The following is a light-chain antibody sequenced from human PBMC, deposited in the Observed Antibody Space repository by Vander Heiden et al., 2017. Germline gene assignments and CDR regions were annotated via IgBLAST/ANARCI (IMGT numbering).Light chain of an antibody. CDR2: GNS. V-gene: IGLV1-40*01. CDR1: SSNIGAGYD. Sequence: QSVLTQPPSVSGAPGQRVPISCTGGSSNIGAGYDVHWYQQLPGTAPKLLIDGNSNRPSGVPDRFSGSKSGTSASLAITGLQAEDEADYSCQAYDSSLSGSGVFGGGTKLTVL. CDR3: QAYDSSLSGSGV. J-gene: IGLJ2*01.